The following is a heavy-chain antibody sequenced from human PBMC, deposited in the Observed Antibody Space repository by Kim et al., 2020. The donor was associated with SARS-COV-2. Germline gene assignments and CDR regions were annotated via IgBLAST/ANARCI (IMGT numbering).Heavy chain of an antibody. Sequence: GGSLRLSCAASGFTFSSYAMHWVRQAPGKGLEWVAVISYDGSNKYYADSVKGRFTISRDNSKNTLYLQMNSLRAEDTAVYYCARESPRIGSSGYNYFDYWGQGTLVTVSS. D-gene: IGHD3-22*01. CDR1: GFTFSSYA. CDR3: ARESPRIGSSGYNYFDY. CDR2: ISYDGSNK. V-gene: IGHV3-30*04. J-gene: IGHJ4*02.